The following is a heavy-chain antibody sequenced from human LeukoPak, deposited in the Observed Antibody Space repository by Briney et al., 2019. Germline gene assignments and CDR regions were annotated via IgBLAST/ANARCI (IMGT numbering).Heavy chain of an antibody. Sequence: ASVKVSCKVSGYTLTELSMHWVRQAPGKGLEWMGGFDPEDGETIYAQKFQGRVTMTEDTSTDTAYMELSSLRSEDTAVYYCATDDYGDSVDAFDIWGQGTMVTVSS. CDR1: GYTLTELS. J-gene: IGHJ3*02. V-gene: IGHV1-24*01. CDR3: ATDDYGDSVDAFDI. D-gene: IGHD4-17*01. CDR2: FDPEDGET.